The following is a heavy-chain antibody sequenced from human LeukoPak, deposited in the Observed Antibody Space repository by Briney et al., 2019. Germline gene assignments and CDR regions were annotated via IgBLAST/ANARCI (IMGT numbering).Heavy chain of an antibody. Sequence: GGSLRLSCAASGFNFDDYAMHWVRQAPGKGLEWVSGISWNSGSIGYADSVKGRFTISRDNAKNSLYLQMNSLRAEDMALYYCAKDASSIAAFLFDYWGQGTLVTVSS. J-gene: IGHJ4*02. CDR2: ISWNSGSI. CDR3: AKDASSIAAFLFDY. CDR1: GFNFDDYA. V-gene: IGHV3-9*03. D-gene: IGHD6-6*01.